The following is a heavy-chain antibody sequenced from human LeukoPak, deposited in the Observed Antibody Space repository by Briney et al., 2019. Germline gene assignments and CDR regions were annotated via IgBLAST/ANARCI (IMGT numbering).Heavy chain of an antibody. Sequence: GGSLRLSCAASGFTFSSYWMSWVRQAPGKGLEWVANIKQDGSEKYYVDSVKGRFTISRDNAKNSLYLQMNSLRAEDRAGYYCDRGASVGLLWCGENDRYNWFDPWAQGTVDRVSS. CDR3: DRGASVGLLWCGENDRYNWFDP. J-gene: IGHJ5*02. CDR2: IKQDGSEK. CDR1: GFTFSSYW. D-gene: IGHD3-10*01. V-gene: IGHV3-7*01.